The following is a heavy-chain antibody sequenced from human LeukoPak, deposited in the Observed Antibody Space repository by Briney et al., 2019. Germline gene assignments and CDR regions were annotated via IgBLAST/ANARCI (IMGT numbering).Heavy chain of an antibody. CDR1: GYTFTDYY. Sequence: ASVKLSCKASGYTFTDYYIHWVRQAPGQGLEWIGLIHPNSGDTYSAQKFRGRVTMTRDTSISTAYMELNRLTSDDTAVYYCARDYSGSYNYWAQGTLVTISS. J-gene: IGHJ4*02. CDR3: ARDYSGSYNY. D-gene: IGHD1-26*01. CDR2: IHPNSGDT. V-gene: IGHV1-2*06.